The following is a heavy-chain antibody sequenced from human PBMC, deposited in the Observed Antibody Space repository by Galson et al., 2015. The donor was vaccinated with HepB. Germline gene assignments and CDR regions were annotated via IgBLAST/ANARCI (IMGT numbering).Heavy chain of an antibody. CDR2: ISYDGSGE. CDR1: GFTFSNHA. Sequence: SLRLSCAASGFTFSNHAMHWVRQAPGKGLEWVAVISYDGSGENYADSVKDRFTVSRDNSKNTFSLQMNALSAEDTALYYCARQVRILEWLFLGYYMDVWGKGTTVIVSS. D-gene: IGHD3-3*01. V-gene: IGHV3-30*04. J-gene: IGHJ6*03. CDR3: ARQVRILEWLFLGYYMDV.